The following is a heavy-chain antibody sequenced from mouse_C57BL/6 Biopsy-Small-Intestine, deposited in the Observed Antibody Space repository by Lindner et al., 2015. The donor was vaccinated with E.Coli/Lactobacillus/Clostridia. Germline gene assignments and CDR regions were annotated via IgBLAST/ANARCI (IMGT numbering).Heavy chain of an antibody. CDR1: GFNIKDYY. CDR2: NDPESGET. CDR3: VRSTWGSGTMDY. Sequence: VQLQESGAELVKPGASVKLSCTASGFNIKDYYMHWVRQRTEQGLEWIGRNDPESGETRYAPKFQGKATIVADTSSNTASLQLSSLTSEDTAVFYCVRSTWGSGTMDYWGQGTSVTVSS. J-gene: IGHJ4*01. D-gene: IGHD3-1*01. V-gene: IGHV14-2*01.